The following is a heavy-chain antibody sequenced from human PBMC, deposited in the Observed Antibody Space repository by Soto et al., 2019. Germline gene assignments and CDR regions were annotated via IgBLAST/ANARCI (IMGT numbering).Heavy chain of an antibody. J-gene: IGHJ4*02. CDR1: GFSLRTTGVG. D-gene: IGHD3-16*01. Sequence: QITLKESGPTLVEPTQTLTLTCTYSGFSLRTTGVGVGWIRQPPGKALEWLGIIYWNDDKRYSPSLKNRITLTSDISKSQVVLTMTNMDPGDTATYYCAHTWGLPFDYWGQGTLVIVSS. V-gene: IGHV2-5*01. CDR2: IYWNDDK. CDR3: AHTWGLPFDY.